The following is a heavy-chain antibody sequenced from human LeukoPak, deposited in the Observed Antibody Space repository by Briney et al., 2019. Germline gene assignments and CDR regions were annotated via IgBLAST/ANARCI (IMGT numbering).Heavy chain of an antibody. CDR2: IYYSGTT. D-gene: IGHD6-25*01. Sequence: SGTLSLTCAVSGGSISSSNWWSWVRQPPGKGLEWIAYIYYSGTTNYNPSLKSRVTISVDTSKNQFSLKLSSVTAADTAVYYCARDRGAAGGFDYWGQGTPVTVSS. CDR3: ARDRGAAGGFDY. CDR1: GGSISSSNW. J-gene: IGHJ4*02. V-gene: IGHV4-4*02.